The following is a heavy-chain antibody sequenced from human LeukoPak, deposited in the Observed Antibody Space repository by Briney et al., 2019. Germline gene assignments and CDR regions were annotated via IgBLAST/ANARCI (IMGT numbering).Heavy chain of an antibody. J-gene: IGHJ4*02. Sequence: SETLSLTCAVYGGSFSGYYWSWIRQPPGKGLEWIGEINHSGSTNYNPSLKSRVTISVDTSKNQFSLKLSSVTAADTAVYYCARRRYYYDSSGYGGMDYWGQGTLSPSPQ. V-gene: IGHV4-34*01. CDR3: ARRRYYYDSSGYGGMDY. D-gene: IGHD3-22*01. CDR1: GGSFSGYY. CDR2: INHSGST.